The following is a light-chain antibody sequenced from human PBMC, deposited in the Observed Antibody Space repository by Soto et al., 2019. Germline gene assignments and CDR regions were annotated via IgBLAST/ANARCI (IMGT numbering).Light chain of an antibody. Sequence: IQMTQSPSSLSASVGDRLNITCRASQTIDNFLNWYQQKPGQAPKLLVYAASSLHSGVPSRFSGSGSGTDFTLTINNLQPEDFATYYCHQTYTVLWTFGQGTRVEIK. V-gene: IGKV1-39*01. CDR1: QTIDNF. CDR3: HQTYTVLWT. CDR2: AAS. J-gene: IGKJ1*01.